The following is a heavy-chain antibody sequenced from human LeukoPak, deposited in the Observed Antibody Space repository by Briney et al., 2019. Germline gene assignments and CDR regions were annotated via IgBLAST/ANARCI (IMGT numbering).Heavy chain of an antibody. Sequence: AGESLQISCKGSGYSFTSYWIGWVRQLPGKGLEWMGIIYPGDSDTRYSPSFQGQVTISADKSISTAYLQWSSLKASDTAMYYCAVHYFDWLFNDYYYYGMDVWGQGTTVTVSS. V-gene: IGHV5-51*01. D-gene: IGHD3-9*01. CDR2: IYPGDSDT. CDR3: AVHYFDWLFNDYYYYGMDV. J-gene: IGHJ6*02. CDR1: GYSFTSYW.